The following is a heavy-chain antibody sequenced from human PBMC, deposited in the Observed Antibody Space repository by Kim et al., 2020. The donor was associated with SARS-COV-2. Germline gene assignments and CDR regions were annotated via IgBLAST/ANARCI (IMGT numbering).Heavy chain of an antibody. V-gene: IGHV5-10-1*01. CDR3: ARAPLRGALEGMDV. D-gene: IGHD3-10*01. Sequence: STAVQGHVTISADKSIRTAYLQWSSLKASDTAMYYCARAPLRGALEGMDVWGQGTTVTVSS. J-gene: IGHJ6*02.